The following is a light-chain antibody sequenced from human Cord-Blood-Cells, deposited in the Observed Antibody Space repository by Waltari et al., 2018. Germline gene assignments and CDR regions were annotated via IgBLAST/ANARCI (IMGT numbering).Light chain of an antibody. Sequence: SALTQPASLSGSPGQSITIPCTGTSSAVGGYNYVSWYQQHPGKAPKLMIYEVSNRPSGVSNLFSGSKSGNTASLTISGLQAEDEADYYCSSYTSSSTLLFGGGTKLTVL. J-gene: IGLJ3*02. CDR3: SSYTSSSTLL. V-gene: IGLV2-14*01. CDR1: SSAVGGYNY. CDR2: EVS.